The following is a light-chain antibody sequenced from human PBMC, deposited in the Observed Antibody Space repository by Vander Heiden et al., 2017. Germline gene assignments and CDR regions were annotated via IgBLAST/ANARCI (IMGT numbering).Light chain of an antibody. J-gene: IGLJ1*01. V-gene: IGLV2-11*01. Sequence: QSALTQPRSVSGSPGQSVTISCTGTSSDVGNYDYVSWYQQHPGKAPKLIIYSVNKRPSEVPNRFSGSKSGNTASLTISDLQAEDEADFYCCSYAGTYTYVFGSGTRVTVL. CDR3: CSYAGTYTYV. CDR1: SSDVGNYDY. CDR2: SVN.